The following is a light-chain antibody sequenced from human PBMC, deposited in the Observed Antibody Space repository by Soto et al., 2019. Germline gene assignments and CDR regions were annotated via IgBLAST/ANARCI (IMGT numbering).Light chain of an antibody. CDR3: GTWDSSLSANWV. CDR1: SSNIGNNY. J-gene: IGLJ3*02. CDR2: DNN. Sequence: QSVLTQPPSVSAAPGQKVTISCSGISSNIGNNYISWYQQLPGTAPKLLIYDNNKRPSGIPDRFSGSKSGTSATLGITGLQTGDEADYYCGTWDSSLSANWVFGGGTKVTV. V-gene: IGLV1-51*01.